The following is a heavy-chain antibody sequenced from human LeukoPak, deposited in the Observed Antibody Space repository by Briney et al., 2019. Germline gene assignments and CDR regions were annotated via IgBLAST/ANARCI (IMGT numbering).Heavy chain of an antibody. CDR1: GYTFTSYY. Sequence: ASVKVSCKASGYTFTSYYMHWVRQAPGQGLEWMGIINPSGGSTSYAQKFQGRVTMTRDMSTSTVYMELSSLRSEDTAVYYCARSLGPYYQYSRGSDQGAQGYWGQGTLVTVSS. V-gene: IGHV1-46*01. J-gene: IGHJ4*02. CDR2: INPSGGST. CDR3: ARSLGPYYQYSRGSDQGAQGY. D-gene: IGHD3-22*01.